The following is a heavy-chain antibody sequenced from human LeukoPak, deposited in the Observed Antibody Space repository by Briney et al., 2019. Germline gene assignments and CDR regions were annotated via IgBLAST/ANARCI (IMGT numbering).Heavy chain of an antibody. J-gene: IGHJ4*02. Sequence: ASVKVSCKASGYSFTDKYMHWVRQAPGQGLEWMGWINPNSGGTNYAQKFQGRVTMTRDTSISTAYMELSRLRSDDTAVYYCASGPDILTGYPFDYWGQGTLVTVSS. D-gene: IGHD3-9*01. CDR2: INPNSGGT. CDR1: GYSFTDKY. V-gene: IGHV1-2*02. CDR3: ASGPDILTGYPFDY.